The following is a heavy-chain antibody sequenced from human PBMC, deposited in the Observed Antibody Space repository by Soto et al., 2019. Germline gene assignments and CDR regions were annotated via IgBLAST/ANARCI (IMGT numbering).Heavy chain of an antibody. D-gene: IGHD6-6*01. CDR1: GGTFGSYA. J-gene: IGHJ6*02. V-gene: IGHV1-69*06. CDR2: LIPIFGTA. CDR3: ARGGEDSSSSGDDYYYYYYGMDV. Sequence: QVQLVQSGAEVKKPGSSVKVSCKASGGTFGSYAISWVRQAPGQGLEWMGGLIPIFGTANYAQKFQGRVTITADKSTSTAYMELSSLRSEDTAVYYCARGGEDSSSSGDDYYYYYYGMDVWGQGTTVTFSS.